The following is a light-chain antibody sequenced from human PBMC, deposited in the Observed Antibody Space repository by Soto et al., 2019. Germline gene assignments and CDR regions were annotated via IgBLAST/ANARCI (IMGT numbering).Light chain of an antibody. CDR2: KAS. CDR3: QHHGDLIG. CDR1: QSISSW. J-gene: IGKJ4*01. Sequence: DVQMTQSPSTLSASVGDRVTITCRASQSISSWLAWYQQKPGKAPKLLIYKASTLKSGVPSRFSGSGSGTDFTLTISRLEPEDFAVYYCQHHGDLIGFGGGTKVDIK. V-gene: IGKV1-5*03.